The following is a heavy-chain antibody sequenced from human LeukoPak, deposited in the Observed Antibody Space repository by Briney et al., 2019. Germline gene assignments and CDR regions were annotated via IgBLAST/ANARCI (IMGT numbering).Heavy chain of an antibody. D-gene: IGHD4-17*01. Sequence: GESLRHSCAASGFTFSRYSVEWVGPAPGKGLAWVSCISDSSRHIYYEDSLKGRFTISRDNVKSSASLEMNSLRLGDTAVYYCARASTNGDYLDYWGQGTRVTVSS. CDR2: ISDSSRHI. CDR3: ARASTNGDYLDY. V-gene: IGHV3-21*01. J-gene: IGHJ4*02. CDR1: GFTFSRYS.